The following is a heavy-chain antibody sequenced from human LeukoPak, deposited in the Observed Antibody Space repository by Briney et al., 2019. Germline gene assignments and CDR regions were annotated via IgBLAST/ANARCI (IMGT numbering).Heavy chain of an antibody. CDR2: IYHSGST. CDR3: AGTTLWFGELYSFDY. Sequence: SETLSLTCAVSGYSISSGYYWGWIRQPPGKGLEWIGSIYHSGSTYYNPSLKSRVTISVDTSKNQFSLKLSSVTAADTAVYYCAGTTLWFGELYSFDYWGQGTLVTVSS. V-gene: IGHV4-38-2*01. D-gene: IGHD3-10*01. CDR1: GYSISSGYY. J-gene: IGHJ4*02.